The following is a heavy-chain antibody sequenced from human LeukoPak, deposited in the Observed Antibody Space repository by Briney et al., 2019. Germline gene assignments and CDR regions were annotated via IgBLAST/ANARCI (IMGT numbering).Heavy chain of an antibody. CDR1: GGSISSYY. Sequence: SETLSLTCTVAGGSISSYYWSWIRQPPGKGLEWIGYIYYSGSTNYNPSLKSRVTISVDTSKNQFSLKLSSVTAADTAVYYCARGGGCGWYSSENWFDPWGQGTLVTVSS. CDR3: ARGGGCGWYSSENWFDP. J-gene: IGHJ5*02. CDR2: IYYSGST. V-gene: IGHV4-59*01. D-gene: IGHD6-19*01.